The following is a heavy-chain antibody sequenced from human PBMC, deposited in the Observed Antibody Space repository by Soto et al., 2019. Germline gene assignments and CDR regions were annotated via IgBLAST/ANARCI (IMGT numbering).Heavy chain of an antibody. Sequence: EVQLLESGGGLLQPGGSLRLSCAASGFTFSSYAMSWVRQPPGKGLEWVSAISGSGGSTYYADSVKGRFSISRDNSMNTLYLQMNSLRAEDTAVYYCAKSGIVVVVAADFDYWGQGTLVTVSS. V-gene: IGHV3-23*01. CDR1: GFTFSSYA. J-gene: IGHJ4*02. CDR3: AKSGIVVVVAADFDY. CDR2: ISGSGGST. D-gene: IGHD2-15*01.